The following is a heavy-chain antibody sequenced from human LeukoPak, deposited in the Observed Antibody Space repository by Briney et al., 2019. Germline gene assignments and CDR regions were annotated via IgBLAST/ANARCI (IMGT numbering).Heavy chain of an antibody. J-gene: IGHJ4*02. Sequence: GASVKVSCKASGYTFTSYDINWVRQATGQGLEWMGWMNPNSGNTGYAQKFQGRVTITRNTSISTAYMELSSLRSEDTAVYYCARSGGERTLAGTMHGWGQGTLVTVSS. CDR3: ARSGGERTLAGTMHG. CDR1: GYTFTSYD. CDR2: MNPNSGNT. V-gene: IGHV1-8*03. D-gene: IGHD1-1*01.